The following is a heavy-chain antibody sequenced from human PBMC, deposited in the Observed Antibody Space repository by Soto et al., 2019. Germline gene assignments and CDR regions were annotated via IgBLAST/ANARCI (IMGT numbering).Heavy chain of an antibody. CDR1: GFTFSSYG. D-gene: IGHD3-10*01. CDR3: AKGGYYYGSGGKYYYYYYGMDV. J-gene: IGHJ6*02. Sequence: GGSLRLSCAASGFTFSSYGMHWVRQAPGKGLEWVAVISYDGSNKYYADSVKGRFTISRDNSKNTLYLQMNSLRAEDTAVYYCAKGGYYYGSGGKYYYYYYGMDVWGQGTTVTVSS. CDR2: ISYDGSNK. V-gene: IGHV3-30*18.